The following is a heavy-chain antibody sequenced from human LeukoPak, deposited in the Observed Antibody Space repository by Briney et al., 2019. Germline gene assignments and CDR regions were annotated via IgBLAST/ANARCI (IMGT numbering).Heavy chain of an antibody. CDR3: AKIETAGLRLGEPLDY. V-gene: IGHV3-23*01. D-gene: IGHD3-16*01. J-gene: IGHJ4*02. CDR1: GFTFSSYA. Sequence: PGGSLRLSCAASGFTFSSYAMSWVRQAPGKGLEWVSAISGSGGSTYYADSVKGRFTISRDNSKNTLYLQMNSPRAEDTAVYYCAKIETAGLRLGEPLDYWGQGTLVTVSS. CDR2: ISGSGGST.